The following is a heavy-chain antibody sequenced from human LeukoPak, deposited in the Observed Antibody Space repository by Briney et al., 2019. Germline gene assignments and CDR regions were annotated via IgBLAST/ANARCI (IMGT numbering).Heavy chain of an antibody. V-gene: IGHV1-69*04. Sequence: SVKVSCKASGGTFSSYAISWVRQAPGQGLEWMGRIIPILGIANYAQKFQGRVTITADKSTSTAYMELSSLRSEDTAVYYCARSKSGGNSAVDYWDQGTLVTVSS. J-gene: IGHJ4*02. CDR1: GGTFSSYA. CDR2: IIPILGIA. CDR3: ARSKSGGNSAVDY. D-gene: IGHD4-23*01.